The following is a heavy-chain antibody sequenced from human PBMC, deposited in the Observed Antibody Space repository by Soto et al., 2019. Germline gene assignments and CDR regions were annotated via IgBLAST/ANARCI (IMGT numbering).Heavy chain of an antibody. CDR2: IYYSGST. Sequence: TLALTCTVAGGSIRSLYWGWIRQPPGKGLEWIGYIYYSGSTRYNPSLKSRVTISVDTSKNQFSLKLSSVTAADTAVYYCAKGGSNKFDPWGQGTLVTVSS. CDR1: GGSIRSLY. J-gene: IGHJ5*02. V-gene: IGHV4-59*08. CDR3: AKGGSNKFDP. D-gene: IGHD2-15*01.